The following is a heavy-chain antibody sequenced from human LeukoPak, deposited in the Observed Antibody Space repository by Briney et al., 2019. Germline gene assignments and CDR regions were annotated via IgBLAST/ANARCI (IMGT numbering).Heavy chain of an antibody. V-gene: IGHV4-59*01. Sequence: SETLSLTCTVSGGSISSYYWSWIRQPPGKGLELIGYIYYSGSTNHNPSLKSRATISVDTSKNQFSLKLSSVTAADTAVYYCARAHYSSGHYSNWGQGTLVTVSS. D-gene: IGHD3-22*01. CDR1: GGSISSYY. J-gene: IGHJ4*02. CDR2: IYYSGST. CDR3: ARAHYSSGHYSN.